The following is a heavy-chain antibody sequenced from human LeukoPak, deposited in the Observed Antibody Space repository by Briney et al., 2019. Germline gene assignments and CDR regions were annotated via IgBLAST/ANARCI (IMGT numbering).Heavy chain of an antibody. D-gene: IGHD3-3*01. CDR3: GRETDFGVVTN. J-gene: IGHJ4*02. V-gene: IGHV6-1*01. CDR2: TYYRSQQWHS. CDR1: GDSVSSNGAS. Sequence: SQTLSLTCAISGDSVSSNGASWNWIRQSPSRGLEWLGRTYYRSQQWHSDYAPSVKGRITLNPDTSKNQFSLQLNSMTPEDTAVYYCGRETDFGVVTNWGQGTLVAVSS.